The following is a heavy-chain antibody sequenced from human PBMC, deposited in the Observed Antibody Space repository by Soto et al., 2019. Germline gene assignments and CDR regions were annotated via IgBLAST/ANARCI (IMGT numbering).Heavy chain of an antibody. CDR2: INPNSGGT. CDR3: ARDDSVVGATDY. D-gene: IGHD1-26*01. Sequence: ASVKVSCKASGYTFTGYYMHWVRQAPGQGLEWMGWINPNSGGTNYAQKFQGRVTMTRDTSISTAYMELSRLRSDDTAVYYCARDDSVVGATDYWGQGTLVTVSS. J-gene: IGHJ4*02. CDR1: GYTFTGYY. V-gene: IGHV1-2*02.